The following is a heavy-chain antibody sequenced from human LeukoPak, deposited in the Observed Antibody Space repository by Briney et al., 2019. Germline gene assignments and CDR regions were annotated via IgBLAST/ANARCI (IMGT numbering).Heavy chain of an antibody. D-gene: IGHD6-19*01. V-gene: IGHV3-23*01. Sequence: QPGGSLRLSCAASGFTFSTYAMTWVRQAPGKGLEWVSTISGSGDNTYYADSVKGRFTISRDNSKNTLYLQMNSLRAEDTALYYCAKDSKGYSSGWDLDYWGQGTLVTVSS. CDR2: ISGSGDNT. CDR1: GFTFSTYA. CDR3: AKDSKGYSSGWDLDY. J-gene: IGHJ4*02.